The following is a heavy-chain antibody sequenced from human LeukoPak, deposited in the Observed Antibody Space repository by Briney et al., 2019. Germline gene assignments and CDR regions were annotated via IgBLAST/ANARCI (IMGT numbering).Heavy chain of an antibody. D-gene: IGHD1-26*01. CDR1: GVSISSYY. CDR3: ARLTSGSYYLDY. V-gene: IGHV4-4*07. Sequence: SEILSLTCTVSGVSISSYYWSWIRQPAGKGLEWIGRIYTSGSTSYNPSLKSRVTMSVDTSKNQFSLKLSSVTAADTAVYYCARLTSGSYYLDYWGQGALVTVSS. CDR2: IYTSGST. J-gene: IGHJ4*02.